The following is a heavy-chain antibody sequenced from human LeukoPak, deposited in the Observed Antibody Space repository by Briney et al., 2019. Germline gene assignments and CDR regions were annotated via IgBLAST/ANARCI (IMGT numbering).Heavy chain of an antibody. Sequence: GGSLRLSCAASGFTFSSYWMHWVRQTPGKGLVWVSRITSDGSSTNYADSVKGRFTISRDNAKNTLYLQMNSLRAEDTAVYYCAKLVAGTTGFDYWGQGTLVTVSS. CDR1: GFTFSSYW. V-gene: IGHV3-74*01. CDR3: AKLVAGTTGFDY. J-gene: IGHJ4*02. D-gene: IGHD1-7*01. CDR2: ITSDGSST.